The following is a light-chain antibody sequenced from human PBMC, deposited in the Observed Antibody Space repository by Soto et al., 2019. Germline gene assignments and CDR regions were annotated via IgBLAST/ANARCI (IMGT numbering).Light chain of an antibody. CDR1: SSDVGGYNY. Sequence: QSVLTQPASVSGSPGQSITISCTGTSSDVGGYNYVSWFQQHPGKAPKLIIYDVSNRPSGVSNRFSASKSANTAALTISGLQAEDEADYYCSSYSSSSTLVFGGGTKLTVL. CDR2: DVS. V-gene: IGLV2-14*01. CDR3: SSYSSSSTLV. J-gene: IGLJ2*01.